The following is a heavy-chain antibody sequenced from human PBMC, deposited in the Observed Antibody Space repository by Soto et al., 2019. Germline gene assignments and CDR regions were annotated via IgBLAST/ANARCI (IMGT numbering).Heavy chain of an antibody. Sequence: EVQLVQSGAEVKKPGESLRISCKGSGYSFTSYWISWVRQMPGKGLEWMGRIDPSDSYTNYSPSFQGHVTISADKSISTAYLQWSSLKASDTAMYYCASHSKNPDYDFWSGYFTPTQDVDYWGQGTLVTVSS. CDR3: ASHSKNPDYDFWSGYFTPTQDVDY. V-gene: IGHV5-10-1*03. D-gene: IGHD3-3*01. CDR2: IDPSDSYT. J-gene: IGHJ4*02. CDR1: GYSFTSYW.